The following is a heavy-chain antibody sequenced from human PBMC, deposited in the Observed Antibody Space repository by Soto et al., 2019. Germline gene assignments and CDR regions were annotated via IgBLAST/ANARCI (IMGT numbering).Heavy chain of an antibody. CDR2: IIPIFGTA. CDR1: GGTFSSYA. V-gene: IGHV1-69*13. J-gene: IGHJ4*02. D-gene: IGHD3-10*01. Sequence: ASVKVSCKASGGTFSSYAISWLRQAPGQGLEWMGGIIPIFGTANYAQKFQGRVTITADESTSTAYMELSSLRSEDTAVYYCARGLVAYYGSGSYYPPFDYWGQGTLVTVSS. CDR3: ARGLVAYYGSGSYYPPFDY.